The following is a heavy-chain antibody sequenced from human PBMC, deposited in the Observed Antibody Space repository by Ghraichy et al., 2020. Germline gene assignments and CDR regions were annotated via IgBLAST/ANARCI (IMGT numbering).Heavy chain of an antibody. V-gene: IGHV1-18*01. CDR2: ISAYNGNT. CDR3: ARTSRATSRKEDDAFDI. CDR1: GYTFTSYG. Sequence: SVKVSCKASGYTFTSYGISWVRQAPGQGLEWMGWISAYNGNTKVVQKLQGRVTMTTDTSTSTAYMELRSLTSADSAVYYCARTSRATSRKEDDAFDIWGQGKMVTVSS. D-gene: IGHD5-12*01. J-gene: IGHJ3*02.